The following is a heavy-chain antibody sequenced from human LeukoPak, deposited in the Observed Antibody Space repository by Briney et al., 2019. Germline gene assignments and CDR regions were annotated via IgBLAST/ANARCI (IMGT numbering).Heavy chain of an antibody. CDR1: GFTVSSNS. V-gene: IGHV3-66*01. D-gene: IGHD5-12*01. Sequence: PGGSLRLSCAASGFTVSSNSMSWGCQAPGKGLEWVSLIYSGVRTYYTDSVKGRFTISRDKSKNTLYLQMNSLRAEDTAVYYCARARSGYDFIIDYWGQGTLVTVSS. J-gene: IGHJ4*02. CDR2: IYSGVRT. CDR3: ARARSGYDFIIDY.